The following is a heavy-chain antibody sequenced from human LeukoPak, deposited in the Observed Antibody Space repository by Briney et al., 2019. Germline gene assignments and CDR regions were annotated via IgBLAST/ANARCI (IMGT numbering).Heavy chain of an antibody. Sequence: ASVEVSCKVSGYRLIEVFIHWVRQAPGEGLEWMGGFDPEEGERLYARKFQGRVTMTEDTSTDTAYMELSTLRFEDTAVYYCARDQGIGAAGFDFWGQGTLVTVSS. CDR2: FDPEEGER. CDR3: ARDQGIGAAGFDF. V-gene: IGHV1-24*01. D-gene: IGHD3-16*01. J-gene: IGHJ4*02. CDR1: GYRLIEVF.